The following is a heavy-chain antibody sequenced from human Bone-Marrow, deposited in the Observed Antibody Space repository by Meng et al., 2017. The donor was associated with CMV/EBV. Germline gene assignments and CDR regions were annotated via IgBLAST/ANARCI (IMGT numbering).Heavy chain of an antibody. J-gene: IGHJ4*02. CDR2: IYPGDSDT. Sequence: KASGFSFTSYWIDWVRQMPGKGLEWMGIIYPGDSDTRYSPSFQGQVTISADKSISTAYLQWSSLKASDTAMYYCARHEEGGGDCYLDYWGQGTLVTVSS. CDR1: GFSFTSYW. D-gene: IGHD2-21*02. V-gene: IGHV5-51*01. CDR3: ARHEEGGGDCYLDY.